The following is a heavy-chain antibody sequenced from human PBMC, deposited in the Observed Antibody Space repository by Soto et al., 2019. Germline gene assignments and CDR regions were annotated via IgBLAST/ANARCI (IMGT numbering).Heavy chain of an antibody. CDR3: ARGSIAAAGTLIYYFDY. D-gene: IGHD6-13*01. CDR1: GGSISSSSYY. Sequence: SETLSLTCTVSGGSISSSSYYWGWIRQPPGKGLEWIGSIYYSGSTYYNPSLKSRVTISLDTSKNQFSLKLSSVTAADTAVYYCARGSIAAAGTLIYYFDYWGQGTLVTVSS. CDR2: IYYSGST. J-gene: IGHJ4*02. V-gene: IGHV4-39*01.